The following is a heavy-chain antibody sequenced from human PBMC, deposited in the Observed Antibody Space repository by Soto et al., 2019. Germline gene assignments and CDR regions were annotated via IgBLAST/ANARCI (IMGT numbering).Heavy chain of an antibody. CDR3: TAPNSITMIVVGGDYYYYGMDV. V-gene: IGHV3-21*04. CDR2: ISSTTNYI. CDR1: GFTFTRYS. Sequence: GSLRLSCAASGFTFTRYSMNWVRQAPGKGLEWVSSISSTTNYIYYGDSMKGRFTISRDNAKNSLYLEMNSLKTEDTAVYYCTAPNSITMIVVGGDYYYYGMDVWGQGTTVTVSS. D-gene: IGHD3-22*01. J-gene: IGHJ6*02.